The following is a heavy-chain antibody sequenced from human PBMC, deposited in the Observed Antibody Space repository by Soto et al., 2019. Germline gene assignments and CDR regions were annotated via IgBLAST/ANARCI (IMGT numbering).Heavy chain of an antibody. CDR3: ARDAAPTRNEYCTNGVCYEGPHYYYYGMDV. D-gene: IGHD2-8*01. CDR2: ISYDGSNK. J-gene: IGHJ6*02. Sequence: GGSLRLSCAASGFTFSSYAMHWVRQAPGKGLAWVAVISYDGSNKSYADSVKGRCTISRDNSTNTLYLQMNSRGAEDTAVYYCARDAAPTRNEYCTNGVCYEGPHYYYYGMDVWGQGTTVTVSS. V-gene: IGHV3-30-3*01. CDR1: GFTFSSYA.